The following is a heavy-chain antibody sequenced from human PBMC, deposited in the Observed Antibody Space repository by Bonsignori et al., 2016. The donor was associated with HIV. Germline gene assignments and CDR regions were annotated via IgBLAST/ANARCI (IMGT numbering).Heavy chain of an antibody. J-gene: IGHJ3*01. Sequence: WIRQPPGKGLEWIGYIYYSGSTNYNPSLKSRVTISVDTSKNQFSLKLSSVTAADTAVYYCARDPTSDAFDVWGQGTMVTVSS. CDR3: ARDPTSDAFDV. V-gene: IGHV4-59*01. CDR2: IYYSGST. D-gene: IGHD3-10*01.